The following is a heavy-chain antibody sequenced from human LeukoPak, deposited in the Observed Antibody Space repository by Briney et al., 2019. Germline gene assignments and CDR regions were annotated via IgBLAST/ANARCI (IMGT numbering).Heavy chain of an antibody. V-gene: IGHV1-2*02. CDR2: INPNSGGT. D-gene: IGHD6-19*01. J-gene: IGHJ5*02. Sequence: ASVKVSCKASGYTFTGYYMHWVRQAPGQGLEWMGWINPNSGGTNYAQKFQGRVTMTRDTSISTAYMELSSVTAADTAVYYCARGRIAVAGRNWFDPWGQGTLVTVSS. CDR1: GYTFTGYY. CDR3: ARGRIAVAGRNWFDP.